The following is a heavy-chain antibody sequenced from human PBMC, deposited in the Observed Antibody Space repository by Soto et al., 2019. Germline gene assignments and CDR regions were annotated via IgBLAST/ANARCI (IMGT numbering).Heavy chain of an antibody. Sequence: SETLSVTCSVADGSIKSHKYYWGWIRQPPGKGLEWIGSIYYRGNAYYNPSLQTRVTISLDKSKSQFSLKLNSVTAADSAVYFCARLEGLATFSYYFDFWGPGALVTVSS. D-gene: IGHD3-9*01. CDR1: DGSIKSHKYY. CDR3: ARLEGLATFSYYFDF. V-gene: IGHV4-39*01. CDR2: IYYRGNA. J-gene: IGHJ4*02.